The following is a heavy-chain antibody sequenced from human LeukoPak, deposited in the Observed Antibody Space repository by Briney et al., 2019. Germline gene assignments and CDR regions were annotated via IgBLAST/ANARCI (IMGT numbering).Heavy chain of an antibody. Sequence: SETLSLTCTVSGGSISGYYWSWIRQPAGKGLEWIGRIYAGGSASYNPSLKSRVTMSADMSKNQLSLKLTSVTAADTAVYYCTKEPLPWGQGTLVIVSS. CDR2: IYAGGSA. J-gene: IGHJ5*02. V-gene: IGHV4-4*07. CDR1: GGSISGYY. CDR3: TKEPLP.